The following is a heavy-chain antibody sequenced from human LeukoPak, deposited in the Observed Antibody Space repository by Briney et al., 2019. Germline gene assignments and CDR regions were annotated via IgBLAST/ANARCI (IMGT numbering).Heavy chain of an antibody. J-gene: IGHJ4*02. D-gene: IGHD2-21*02. CDR1: GFTFSDYV. V-gene: IGHV3-23*01. CDR2: ISGGGGST. Sequence: GGSLRLSCAVSGFTFSDYVVTWLRQAPGKGLEWVSTISGGGGSTYYADSVKGRFTISKDNSKNTLHLQMNSLRAEDTAVYYCEETRDCYIDYCGKGTLVTVSS. CDR3: EETRDCYIDY.